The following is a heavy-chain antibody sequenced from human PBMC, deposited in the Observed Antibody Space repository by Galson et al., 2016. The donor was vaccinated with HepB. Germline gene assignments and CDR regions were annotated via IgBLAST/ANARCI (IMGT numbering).Heavy chain of an antibody. V-gene: IGHV3-23*01. CDR2: ISGCGDET. CDR3: ARDPQYQLTNYYYYGMDV. D-gene: IGHD2-2*01. J-gene: IGHJ6*02. Sequence: SPRLSCAASGFTFSSYAMTWVRQAPGKGLDWVSTISGCGDETNYADSVKGRFTFSRDNSKNTLYLQMNSLRAEDTAVYYCARDPQYQLTNYYYYGMDVWGQGTTVTV. CDR1: GFTFSSYA.